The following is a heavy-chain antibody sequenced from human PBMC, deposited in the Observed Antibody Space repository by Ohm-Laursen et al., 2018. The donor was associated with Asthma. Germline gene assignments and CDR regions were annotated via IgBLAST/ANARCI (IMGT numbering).Heavy chain of an antibody. V-gene: IGHV1-69*13. J-gene: IGHJ4*02. CDR2: IIPIFGTA. D-gene: IGHD1-14*01. CDR1: GGTFSSYA. Sequence: SVKVSCKASGGTFSSYAISWVRQAPGQGLEWMGGIIPIFGTANYAQKFHGRLTIYADESTSTTYMELSSLRSDDSAVYFCAREASGNTGLYYFDFWGQGTLVTVSS. CDR3: AREASGNTGLYYFDF.